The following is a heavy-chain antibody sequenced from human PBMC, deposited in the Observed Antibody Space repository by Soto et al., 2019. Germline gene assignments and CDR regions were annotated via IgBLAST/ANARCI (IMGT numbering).Heavy chain of an antibody. Sequence: SETLSLTCTVSGGSISSGGYYWSWIRQHPGKGLERIGYIYYSGSTYYNPSLKSRVTISVDTSKNQFSLKLSSVTAADTAVYYCARVSLNSDAYSSSWYFDYWGQGTLVTVSS. CDR2: IYYSGST. D-gene: IGHD6-13*01. V-gene: IGHV4-31*03. CDR3: ARVSLNSDAYSSSWYFDY. J-gene: IGHJ4*02. CDR1: GGSISSGGYY.